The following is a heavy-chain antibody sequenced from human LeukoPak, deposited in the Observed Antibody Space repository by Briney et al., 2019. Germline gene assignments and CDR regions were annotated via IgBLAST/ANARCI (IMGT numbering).Heavy chain of an antibody. CDR2: INPNSGGT. CDR1: RYIFTSYY. Sequence: ASVKVSCKASRYIFTSYYIHWVRQAPGQGLEWMGWINPNSGGTNYAQKFQDRVTMTGDTSISTAYMELSRLRSDDTAVYYCARDRGSSWYVVYWGQGTLVTVSS. V-gene: IGHV1-2*02. J-gene: IGHJ4*02. CDR3: ARDRGSSWYVVY. D-gene: IGHD6-13*01.